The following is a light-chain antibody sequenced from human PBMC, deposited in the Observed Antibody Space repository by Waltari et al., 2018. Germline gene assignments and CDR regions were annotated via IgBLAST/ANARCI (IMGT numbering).Light chain of an antibody. CDR2: AAS. V-gene: IGKV1-9*01. CDR1: QGISSS. Sequence: DIQLTQSPSFLSASVGDRVTLTCRASQGISSSLAWYQQKPGKAPKLLIYAASTLQSGVPSRFSGSGSGTEFTLTISSLQPEDFATYYCQQLNSYLLTFGGGTKVEIK. CDR3: QQLNSYLLT. J-gene: IGKJ4*01.